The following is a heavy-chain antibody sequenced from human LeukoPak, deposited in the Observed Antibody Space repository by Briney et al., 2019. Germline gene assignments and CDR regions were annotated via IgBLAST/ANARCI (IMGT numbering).Heavy chain of an antibody. Sequence: SETLSLTCAVYGGSFSGYYWSWIRQPPGKGLEWIGEINHSGSTNYNPSLKSRVTISVDTSKNQFSLKLSSVTAADTAVYYCGRLYYDFWSGTSLSFDPWGQGTLVTVSS. CDR1: GGSFSGYY. V-gene: IGHV4-34*01. CDR3: GRLYYDFWSGTSLSFDP. CDR2: INHSGST. D-gene: IGHD3-3*01. J-gene: IGHJ5*02.